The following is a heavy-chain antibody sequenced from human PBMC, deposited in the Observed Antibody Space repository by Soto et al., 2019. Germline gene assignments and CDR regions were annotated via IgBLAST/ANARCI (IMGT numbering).Heavy chain of an antibody. CDR1: GYSFTSYW. D-gene: IGHD3-22*01. CDR3: ARYYYDSSGHILPLGY. Sequence: GESLKISCKGSGYSFTSYWISWVRQMPGKGLEWMGRIDPSDSYTNYSPSFQGHVTISADKSISTAYLQWSSLKASDTAMYYCARYYYDSSGHILPLGYWGQGTLVTVSS. J-gene: IGHJ4*02. CDR2: IDPSDSYT. V-gene: IGHV5-10-1*01.